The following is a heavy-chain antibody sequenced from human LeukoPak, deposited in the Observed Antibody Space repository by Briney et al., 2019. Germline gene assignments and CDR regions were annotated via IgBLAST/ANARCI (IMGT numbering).Heavy chain of an antibody. J-gene: IGHJ3*02. V-gene: IGHV1-69*13. CDR3: ARSLDHAFDI. D-gene: IGHD2-2*03. CDR2: IIPIFGTA. Sequence: VASVKVSCKASGGTFSSYAISWVRQAPGQGLEWMGGIIPIFGTANYAQKFQGRVTITADESTSTAYMELSSLRSEDTAVYYCARSLDHAFDIWGQGTMVTVSS. CDR1: GGTFSSYA.